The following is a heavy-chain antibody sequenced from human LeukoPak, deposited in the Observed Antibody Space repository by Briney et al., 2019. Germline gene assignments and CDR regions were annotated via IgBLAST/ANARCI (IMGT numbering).Heavy chain of an antibody. J-gene: IGHJ4*02. CDR3: AREYSAFDY. CDR2: IHYSGCT. Sequence: SETLSLTCTVSGGSISSYYWSWIRQPPGKALEWIGYIHYSGCTNYNPSLKSRVTTSVDTSKNQFSLRLSSVTAANTAVYYCAREYSAFDYWGQGILVIVSS. D-gene: IGHD2/OR15-2a*01. V-gene: IGHV4-59*08. CDR1: GGSISSYY.